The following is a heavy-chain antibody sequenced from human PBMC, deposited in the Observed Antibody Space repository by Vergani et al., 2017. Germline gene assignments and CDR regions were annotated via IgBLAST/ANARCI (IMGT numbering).Heavy chain of an antibody. CDR2: INTNNGDP. V-gene: IGHV7-4-1*02. CDR3: AREGGPYTI. Sequence: QVLVVQSGSEFKKPGASVKVSCKTSGYTFNTYAICWVRQAPGQGLEWMGWINTNNGDPTHDQDFTGRFIFSLDTSASTAYLEINNLKPEDTAFYYCAREGGPYTIWGQGTWVTVSS. J-gene: IGHJ4*03. CDR1: GYTFNTYA. D-gene: IGHD2-2*02.